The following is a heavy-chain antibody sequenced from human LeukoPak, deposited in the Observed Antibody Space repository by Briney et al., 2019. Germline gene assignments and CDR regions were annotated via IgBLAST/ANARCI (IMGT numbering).Heavy chain of an antibody. Sequence: GGSLRLSCAASGFTFSSYAMSWVRQAPGKGLEWVSAISGSGGSTYYADSVKGRFTISRDISKNTLYLQMNSLRAEDTAVYYCARDSGGYRTDYWGQGTLVTVSS. CDR2: ISGSGGST. CDR1: GFTFSSYA. V-gene: IGHV3-23*01. D-gene: IGHD3-22*01. CDR3: ARDSGGYRTDY. J-gene: IGHJ4*02.